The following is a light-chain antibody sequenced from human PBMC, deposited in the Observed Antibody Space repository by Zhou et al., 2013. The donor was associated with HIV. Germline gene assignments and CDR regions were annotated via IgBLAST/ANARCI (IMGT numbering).Light chain of an antibody. CDR1: QYIGTS. CDR3: QQTYDFPRT. V-gene: IGKV1-39*01. Sequence: IQMTQSPSSLSATLRDTVNITCRASQYIGTSLNWYQQKPGKVPELLIYGVSNLQRGVPSRFRGSDSGTHFTLTITSLQPEDLAVYYCQQTYDFPRTFGQGTKVE. J-gene: IGKJ1*01. CDR2: GVS.